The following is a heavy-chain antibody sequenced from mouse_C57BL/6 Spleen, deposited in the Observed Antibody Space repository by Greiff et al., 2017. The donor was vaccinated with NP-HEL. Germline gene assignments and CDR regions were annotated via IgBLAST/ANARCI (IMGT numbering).Heavy chain of an antibody. Sequence: VQLQQSGPELVKPGASVKISCKASGYAFSSSWMNWVKQRPGKGLEWIGRIYPGDGDTNYNGKFKGKATLTADKSSSTAYMQLRSLTSEDSAVYFCARIPPYYYGSSGAYWGQGTLVTVSA. D-gene: IGHD1-1*01. CDR3: ARIPPYYYGSSGAY. V-gene: IGHV1-82*01. CDR2: IYPGDGDT. CDR1: GYAFSSSW. J-gene: IGHJ3*01.